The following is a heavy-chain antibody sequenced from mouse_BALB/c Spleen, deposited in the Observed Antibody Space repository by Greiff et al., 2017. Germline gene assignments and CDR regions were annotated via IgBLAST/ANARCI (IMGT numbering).Heavy chain of an antibody. CDR2: IYPGNSDT. J-gene: IGHJ2*01. V-gene: IGHV1-5*01. CDR3: TRSIYYGSSYDY. Sequence: VQLQQSGTVLARPGASVKMSCKASGYTFTSYWMHWVKQRPGQGLEWIGAIYPGNSDTSYNQKFKGKAKLTAVTSTSTAYMELSSLTNEDSAVYYCTRSIYYGSSYDYWGQGTTLTGSS. CDR1: GYTFTSYW. D-gene: IGHD1-1*01.